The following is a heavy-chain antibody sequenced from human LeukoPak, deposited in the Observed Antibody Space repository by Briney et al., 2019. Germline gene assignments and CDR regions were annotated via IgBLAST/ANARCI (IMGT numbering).Heavy chain of an antibody. CDR1: GGSISSSSYY. D-gene: IGHD4-17*01. Sequence: SETLPLTCTVSGGSISSSSYYWGWIRQPPGKGLEWIGSIYYSGSTYYNPSLKSRVTISVDTSKNQFSLKLSSVTAADTAVYYCARHRTTVTTALIWGQGTLVTVSS. CDR3: ARHRTTVTTALI. V-gene: IGHV4-39*01. J-gene: IGHJ4*02. CDR2: IYYSGST.